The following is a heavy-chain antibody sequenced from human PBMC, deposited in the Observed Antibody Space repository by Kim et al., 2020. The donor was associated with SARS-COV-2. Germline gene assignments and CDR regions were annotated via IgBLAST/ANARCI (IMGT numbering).Heavy chain of an antibody. CDR2: ISWDGTRT. CDR3: AKGVINSGFDY. D-gene: IGHD1-26*01. J-gene: IGHJ4*02. CDR1: GFTISTSP. V-gene: IGHV3-23*01. Sequence: GGSLRLSCVASGFTISTSPMGWVRQAPGKGLEWVSRISWDGTRTYYADSVKGRVTMSSDKSKNMLYLHMNSLRVEDTAVYYCAKGVINSGFDYWGQGTQVTVSS.